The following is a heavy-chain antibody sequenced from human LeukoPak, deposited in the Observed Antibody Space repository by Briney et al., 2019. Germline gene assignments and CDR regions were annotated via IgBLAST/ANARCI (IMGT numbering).Heavy chain of an antibody. Sequence: SETLSLTCTVSGESVNSYYWSWIRQPAGQGLEWVGRSSSSGDGNYNPSLKSRVTISVDTSKNQFSLKLSSVTAADTGVYYCAREPITMVRGVIILRSPFDYWGQGTLVTVSS. CDR1: GESVNSYY. V-gene: IGHV4-4*07. D-gene: IGHD3-10*01. CDR3: AREPITMVRGVIILRSPFDY. J-gene: IGHJ4*02. CDR2: SSSSGDG.